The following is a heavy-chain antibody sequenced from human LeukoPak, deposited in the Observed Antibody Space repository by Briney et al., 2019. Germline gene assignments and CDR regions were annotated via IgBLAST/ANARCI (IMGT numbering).Heavy chain of an antibody. Sequence: PSETLSLTCTVSGGSINSYYWSWIRQPPGKGLEWIGYIHYSGSTNYNPSLKSRVTISVDTSMNHFSLKLSSVTAADTAVYYCARTTEGGYTYGYFYYYYMDVWGKGTTVTISS. D-gene: IGHD5-18*01. CDR1: GGSINSYY. J-gene: IGHJ6*03. V-gene: IGHV4-59*01. CDR2: IHYSGST. CDR3: ARTTEGGYTYGYFYYYYMDV.